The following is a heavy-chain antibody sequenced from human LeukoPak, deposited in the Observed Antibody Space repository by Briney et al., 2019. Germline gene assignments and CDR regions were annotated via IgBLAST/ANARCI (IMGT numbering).Heavy chain of an antibody. CDR2: ISSSGTYI. Sequence: GGSLRLSCAASGFGFTSYSMNWVRQAPGEGLEWVSSISSSGTYIYYADSVKGRFTISRDNAKNSLYLQMNSLRAEDTAVYYCARGYYYGSGTYFDYWGQGTLVTVSS. CDR3: ARGYYYGSGTYFDY. CDR1: GFGFTSYS. J-gene: IGHJ4*02. D-gene: IGHD3-10*01. V-gene: IGHV3-21*01.